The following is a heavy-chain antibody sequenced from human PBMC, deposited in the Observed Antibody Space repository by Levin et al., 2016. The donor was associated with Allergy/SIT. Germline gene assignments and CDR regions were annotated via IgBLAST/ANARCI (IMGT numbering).Heavy chain of an antibody. Sequence: WIRQPPGKGLEWIGEINHSGSTNYNPSLKSRVTISVDTSKNQFSLKLSSVTAADTAVYYCAREAAQLQAGGYYYYYYMDVWGKGTTVTVSS. J-gene: IGHJ6*03. V-gene: IGHV4-34*01. CDR3: AREAAQLQAGGYYYYYYMDV. D-gene: IGHD2-2*01. CDR2: INHSGST.